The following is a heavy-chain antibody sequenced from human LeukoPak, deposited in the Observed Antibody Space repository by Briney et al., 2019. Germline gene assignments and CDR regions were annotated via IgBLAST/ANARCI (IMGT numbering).Heavy chain of an antibody. CDR3: ARSGGTWSYNY. Sequence: ASVKVSCKASGYTFTNYYMHWVRQAPGQGLEWMGIINPSDGKTSYAQKFQGRVTMTRDTSTSTVYMELSSLRSEDTAVYYCARSGGTWSYNYWGQGTLVTVSS. D-gene: IGHD1-26*01. J-gene: IGHJ4*02. CDR1: GYTFTNYY. CDR2: INPSDGKT. V-gene: IGHV1-46*01.